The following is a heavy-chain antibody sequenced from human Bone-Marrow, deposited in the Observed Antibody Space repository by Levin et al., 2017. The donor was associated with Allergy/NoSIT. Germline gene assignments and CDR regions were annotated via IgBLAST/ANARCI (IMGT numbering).Heavy chain of an antibody. V-gene: IGHV4-59*01. CDR3: ARRSIIRGVPFDY. J-gene: IGHJ4*02. CDR1: GGSINSYY. CDR2: VFYKGST. Sequence: SQTLSLTCTVSGGSINSYYWSWIRQPPGKGLEWIGYVFYKGSTSYNPSLKSRITISVDTSKNQFSLNLSSVTAADTAVYYCARRSIIRGVPFDYWGQGTLVTVSS. D-gene: IGHD3-10*01.